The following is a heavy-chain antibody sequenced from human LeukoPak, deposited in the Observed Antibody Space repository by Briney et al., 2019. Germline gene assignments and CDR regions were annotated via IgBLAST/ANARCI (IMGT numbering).Heavy chain of an antibody. J-gene: IGHJ6*02. V-gene: IGHV3-23*01. Sequence: GGSLRLSCAASGITFSSYAMSWVRQAPGKGLEWVSGITGSGDSTYYAESAKGRFTISRDNSKNTLYLQMNSLRAEDSAVYYCAKGRGFYDSSGYYYAYYYGMDVWGQGTTVTVSS. D-gene: IGHD3-22*01. CDR1: GITFSSYA. CDR3: AKGRGFYDSSGYYYAYYYGMDV. CDR2: ITGSGDST.